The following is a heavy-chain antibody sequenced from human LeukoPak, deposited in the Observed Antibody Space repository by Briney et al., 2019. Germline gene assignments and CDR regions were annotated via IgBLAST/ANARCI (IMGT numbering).Heavy chain of an antibody. CDR1: GYTFTNYH. Sequence: ASVTVSCKASGYTFTNYHMHWALQAPGQGLEWMGIINPSGGSTNYAQKFQGRVTMTRDTSTSTVYMELSSLRSEDTAVYYCARVGNSGLRHHGVGDWFDTWGQGTLVTVSS. D-gene: IGHD4-23*01. J-gene: IGHJ5*02. CDR2: INPSGGST. V-gene: IGHV1-46*01. CDR3: ARVGNSGLRHHGVGDWFDT.